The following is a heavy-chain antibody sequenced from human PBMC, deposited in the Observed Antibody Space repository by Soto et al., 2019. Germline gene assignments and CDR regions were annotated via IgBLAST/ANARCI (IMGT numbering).Heavy chain of an antibody. J-gene: IGHJ6*02. Sequence: ETLSLTCTVSGGSISSGGYYWSWIRQAPGKGLEWVSAISGSGGSTYYADSVKGRFTISRDNSKNTLYLQMNSLRAEDTAVYYCAKQSPMHSSSPYYYYYYGMDVWGQGTTVTVSS. CDR1: GGSISSGGYY. D-gene: IGHD6-6*01. CDR2: ISGSGGST. CDR3: AKQSPMHSSSPYYYYYYGMDV. V-gene: IGHV3-23*01.